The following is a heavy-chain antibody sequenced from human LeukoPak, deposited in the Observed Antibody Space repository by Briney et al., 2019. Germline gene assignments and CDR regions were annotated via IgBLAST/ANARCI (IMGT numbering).Heavy chain of an antibody. CDR3: ASVEALRLGELSLYLSFDY. J-gene: IGHJ4*02. D-gene: IGHD3-16*02. V-gene: IGHV1-69*06. CDR2: IIPIFGTA. CDR1: GGTFSGYA. Sequence: GASVKVSCKASGGTFSGYAISWVRQAPGQGLEWMGGIIPIFGTANYAQKFQGRVTITADKSTSTAYMELSSLRSEDTAVYYCASVEALRLGELSLYLSFDYWGQGTLVTVSS.